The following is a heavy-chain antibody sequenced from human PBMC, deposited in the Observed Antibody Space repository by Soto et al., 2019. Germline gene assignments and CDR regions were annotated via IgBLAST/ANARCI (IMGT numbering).Heavy chain of an antibody. CDR3: ARPSTNLALGVIDC. D-gene: IGHD3-16*01. CDR1: GFTFSIYG. J-gene: IGHJ4*02. Sequence: QVHLVESGGGVVQPGKSLTLSCEASGFTFSIYGMHWVRQAPGKGLEWVADLWYDGSNKYYAESVKGRFTISRDNSKNTLYLQMNSLRAEDTAVYYCARPSTNLALGVIDCWGQGTLVTVSS. CDR2: LWYDGSNK. V-gene: IGHV3-33*01.